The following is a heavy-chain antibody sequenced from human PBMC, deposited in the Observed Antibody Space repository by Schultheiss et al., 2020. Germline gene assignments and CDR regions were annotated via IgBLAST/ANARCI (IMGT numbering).Heavy chain of an antibody. V-gene: IGHV3-21*01. CDR2: ISSTSSYI. J-gene: IGHJ6*03. Sequence: GGSLRLSCAVSGFNFNIYGANWVRQAPGKGLEWVSFISSTSSYIYYADSVKGRFTISRDNARNAVYLQMNNLRVEDAAVYFCVRDPLRGNSFYFYQYMDVWGKGTTVTVSS. CDR1: GFNFNIYG. D-gene: IGHD4-23*01. CDR3: VRDPLRGNSFYFYQYMDV.